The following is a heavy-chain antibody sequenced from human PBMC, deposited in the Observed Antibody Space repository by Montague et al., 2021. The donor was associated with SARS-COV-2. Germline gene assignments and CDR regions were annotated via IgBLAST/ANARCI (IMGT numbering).Heavy chain of an antibody. CDR1: GTSFSGYY. J-gene: IGHJ6*03. D-gene: IGHD3-10*01. Sequence: SETLSLTCAVHGTSFSGYYWKWIRKPPGKGLEWIGEINHGGSTKYSPSLKSRLTISADTSKNQFSLKLTSVAAADTAVYYCARLRDGVVPSPILGVGPYYSYYYMDVWGRGTTVTVSS. CDR3: ARLRDGVVPSPILGVGPYYSYYYMDV. CDR2: INHGGST. V-gene: IGHV4-34*01.